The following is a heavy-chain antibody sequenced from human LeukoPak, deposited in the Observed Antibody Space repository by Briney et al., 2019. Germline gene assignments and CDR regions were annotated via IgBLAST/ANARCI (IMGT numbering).Heavy chain of an antibody. Sequence: GESLEISCKGSGYSFTSYWIGWVRQMPGKGLEWMGIIYPGDSDTRYSPSFQGQVTISADKSISTAYLQWSSLKASDTAMYYCARPIHYDFWSGYSFDYWGQGTLVTVSS. J-gene: IGHJ4*02. D-gene: IGHD3-3*01. CDR3: ARPIHYDFWSGYSFDY. V-gene: IGHV5-51*01. CDR2: IYPGDSDT. CDR1: GYSFTSYW.